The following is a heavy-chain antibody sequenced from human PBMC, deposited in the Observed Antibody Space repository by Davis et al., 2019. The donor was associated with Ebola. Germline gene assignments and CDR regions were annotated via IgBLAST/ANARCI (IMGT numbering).Heavy chain of an antibody. CDR2: IIPIFGTA. CDR3: ARGGYCSSTSCRNYYYYYGMDV. Sequence: SVKVSCKASGGTFSSYAISWVRQAPGQGLEWMGGIIPIFGTANYAQKFQGRVTITADKSTSTAYMELSSLRSEDTAVYYCARGGYCSSTSCRNYYYYYGMDVWGQGTTVTVSS. J-gene: IGHJ6*02. V-gene: IGHV1-69*06. CDR1: GGTFSSYA. D-gene: IGHD2-2*01.